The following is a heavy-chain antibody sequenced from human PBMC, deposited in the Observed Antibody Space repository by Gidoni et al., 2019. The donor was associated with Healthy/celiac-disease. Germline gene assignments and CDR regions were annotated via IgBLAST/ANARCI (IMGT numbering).Heavy chain of an antibody. CDR1: GFTFSSYS. V-gene: IGHV3-21*01. D-gene: IGHD6-19*01. CDR3: ARDRDDGWYFLDY. J-gene: IGHJ4*02. Sequence: EVQLVESGGGLVKPGGSLRLSCAASGFTFSSYSMNWVRQAPGKGLEWVSSISSSSSYIYYADSVKGRFTISRDNAKNSLYLQMNSLRAEDTAVYYCARDRDDGWYFLDYWGQGTLVTVSS. CDR2: ISSSSSYI.